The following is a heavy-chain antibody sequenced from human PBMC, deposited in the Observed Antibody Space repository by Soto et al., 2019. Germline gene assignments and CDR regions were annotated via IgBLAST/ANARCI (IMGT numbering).Heavy chain of an antibody. J-gene: IGHJ5*02. CDR3: AKSGRLDMLTGQVGFDP. V-gene: IGHV3-23*01. CDR2: ISDSGGVI. D-gene: IGHD3-9*01. Sequence: PGGSLRLSCAASGFTFKNYAMIWVCQAPGKELQWVSGISDSGGVIFYAGCVRGRFTISRDNSKNTLYPQMTSLGGDDAAQYFFAKSGRLDMLTGQVGFDPWGQGTLVTVSS. CDR1: GFTFKNYA.